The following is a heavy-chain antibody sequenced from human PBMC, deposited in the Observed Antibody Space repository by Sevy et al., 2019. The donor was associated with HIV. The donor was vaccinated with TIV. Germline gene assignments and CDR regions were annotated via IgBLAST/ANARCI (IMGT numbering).Heavy chain of an antibody. D-gene: IGHD3-22*01. CDR2: INVRSTDI. CDR1: RFSFSSFS. J-gene: IGHJ6*02. Sequence: GGSLRLSCAASRFSFSSFSMNWVRQAPGKGLEWVSSINVRSTDIYYADSVKGRFTISRDNAKNSLYLQMNSLRDEDRAVYYCARDHNSDTSGYRSRFGMDVWGQGTTVTVSS. CDR3: ARDHNSDTSGYRSRFGMDV. V-gene: IGHV3-21*01.